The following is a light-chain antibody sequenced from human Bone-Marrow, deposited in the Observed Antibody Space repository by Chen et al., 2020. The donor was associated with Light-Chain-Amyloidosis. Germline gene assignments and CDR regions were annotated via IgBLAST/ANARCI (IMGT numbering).Light chain of an antibody. CDR2: EVT. J-gene: IGLJ1*01. Sequence: QSALTQPASVSGSPGQSIPRPCTGTSSDVGGDNHVSWYQQHPDKAPKLMIYEVTNRPSWVPDRFSGSKSDNTASLTISGLQTEDEADYFCSSYTITNTLVFGSGTRVTVL. V-gene: IGLV2-14*01. CDR1: SSDVGGDNH. CDR3: SSYTITNTLV.